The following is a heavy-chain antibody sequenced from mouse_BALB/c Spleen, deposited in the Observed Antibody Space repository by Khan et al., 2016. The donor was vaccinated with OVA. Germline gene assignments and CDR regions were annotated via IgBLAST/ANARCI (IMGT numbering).Heavy chain of an antibody. CDR1: GYTFTNYG. Sequence: QIQLVQSGPELKKPGETVKISCKASGYTFTNYGMNWVKQAPGEGLKWMGWINTYTGEPTYADDFKGRFAFSLETSASTAYLQISNLKNEDTASYFCASGGYWYFDAWGAGTTVTVSS. CDR3: ASGGYWYFDA. V-gene: IGHV9-3-1*01. D-gene: IGHD1-1*02. CDR2: INTYTGEP. J-gene: IGHJ1*01.